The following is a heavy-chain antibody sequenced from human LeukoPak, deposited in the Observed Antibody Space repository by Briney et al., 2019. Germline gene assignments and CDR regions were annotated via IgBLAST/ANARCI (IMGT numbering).Heavy chain of an antibody. Sequence: SQTRSLTCTVSGGSISSGDYYWSWIRQPPGKGLEWIGYIYYSGSTYYYPSLKSRVTISVDTSKNQFSLKLSSVTAADTAVYYCARSLTIFGVVTDWGQGTLVTVSS. J-gene: IGHJ4*02. CDR2: IYYSGST. CDR3: ARSLTIFGVVTD. V-gene: IGHV4-30-4*08. D-gene: IGHD3-3*01. CDR1: GGSISSGDYY.